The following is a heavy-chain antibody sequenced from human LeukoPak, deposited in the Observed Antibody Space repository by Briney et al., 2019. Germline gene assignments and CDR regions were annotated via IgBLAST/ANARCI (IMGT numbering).Heavy chain of an antibody. CDR2: IYTSGST. CDR3: ARDLRSGYGSGSEYYYYYYMDV. Sequence: SETLSLACTVSGGSISSYYWSWIRQPPGKGLEWIGRIYTSGSTNYNPSLKSRVTISVDTSKNQFSLKLSSVTAADTAVYYCARDLRSGYGSGSEYYYYYYMDVWGKGTTVTVSS. V-gene: IGHV4-4*07. CDR1: GGSISSYY. D-gene: IGHD3-10*01. J-gene: IGHJ6*03.